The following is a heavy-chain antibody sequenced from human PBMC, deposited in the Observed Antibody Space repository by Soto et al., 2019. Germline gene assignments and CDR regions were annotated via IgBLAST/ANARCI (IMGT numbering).Heavy chain of an antibody. D-gene: IGHD2-21*02. CDR1: GFTFDDYT. J-gene: IGHJ3*02. CDR3: AKDRSPGGNSFAFDI. Sequence: GGSLRLSCAASGFTFDDYTMHWVRQAPGKGLEWVSLISWDGGSTYYADSVKGRFTISRDNSKNSLYLQMNSLRTEDTALYYCAKDRSPGGNSFAFDIWGQGTMVTVSS. CDR2: ISWDGGST. V-gene: IGHV3-43*01.